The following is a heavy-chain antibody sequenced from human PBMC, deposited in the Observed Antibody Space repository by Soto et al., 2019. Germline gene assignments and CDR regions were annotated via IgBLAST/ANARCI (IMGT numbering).Heavy chain of an antibody. Sequence: PSETLSLTCTVSGGSLNNFYWSWIRQPPGKGLELIGYVYYNGNTKYNPSLESRVTISVDTSKSQFSLNLHSVTAADTAEYYCAKFGTFSFDYWGQGALVTVSS. D-gene: IGHD3-10*01. CDR3: AKFGTFSFDY. V-gene: IGHV4-59*01. CDR2: VYYNGNT. CDR1: GGSLNNFY. J-gene: IGHJ4*02.